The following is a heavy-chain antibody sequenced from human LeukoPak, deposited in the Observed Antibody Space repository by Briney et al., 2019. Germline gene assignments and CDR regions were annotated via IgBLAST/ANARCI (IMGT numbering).Heavy chain of an antibody. Sequence: SETLSLTCSVSGASVTSYYWTWIRQPPGKGLESMGYMFYSGTTNYNPSLKSRVTISMNTPKSQFSLKLTSVTAADTAVYYCARIMPSDYSTTPWGQGTLVTVSS. CDR2: MFYSGTT. CDR3: ARIMPSDYSTTP. J-gene: IGHJ5*02. V-gene: IGHV4-59*02. CDR1: GASVTSYY. D-gene: IGHD4-11*01.